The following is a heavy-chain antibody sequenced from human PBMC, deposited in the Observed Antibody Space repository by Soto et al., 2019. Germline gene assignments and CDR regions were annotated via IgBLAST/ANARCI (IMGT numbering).Heavy chain of an antibody. J-gene: IGHJ5*02. V-gene: IGHV4-31*03. CDR1: GGSISSGGYY. CDR2: IYYSGST. Sequence: QVQLQESGPGLVKPSQTLSLTCTVSGGSISSGGYYWSWIRQHPGKGLEWIGYIYYSGSTYYNPSLKSRVTISVDTSKNQFSLKLSSVTAADTAVYYCARVGKQGYNWNPGDWFDPWGQGTLVTVSS. D-gene: IGHD1-20*01. CDR3: ARVGKQGYNWNPGDWFDP.